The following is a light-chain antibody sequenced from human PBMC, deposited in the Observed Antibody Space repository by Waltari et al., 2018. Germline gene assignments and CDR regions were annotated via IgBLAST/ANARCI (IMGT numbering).Light chain of an antibody. J-gene: IGLJ1*01. CDR1: RSAIGAFHP. CDR2: EVT. V-gene: IGLV2-14*03. Sequence: QSALIQPASRSGAPGKSNTIPCAGSRSAIGAFHPVSWYQQHPGKAPKLLINEVTHPPSGVSDRFSGSKSGNTASLTISGLQVEDEADYFCCSFTSSNNYIFGSGTTVTVL. CDR3: CSFTSSNNYI.